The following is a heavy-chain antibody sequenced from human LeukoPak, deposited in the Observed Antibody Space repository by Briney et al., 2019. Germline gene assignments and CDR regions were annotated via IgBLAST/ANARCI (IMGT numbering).Heavy chain of an antibody. CDR2: ITGNGGST. J-gene: IGHJ6*03. CDR3: AREDRYCFSTSCYYYYMDV. V-gene: IGHV3-64*01. Sequence: PGGSLRLSCAASGFTFSSYAMHWVRQAPGKGLEYVSAITGNGGSTYCANSVKGRFTISRDNSKNTLYLQMGSLRAEDMAVYYCAREDRYCFSTSCYYYYMDVWGKGTTVTVSS. D-gene: IGHD2-2*01. CDR1: GFTFSSYA.